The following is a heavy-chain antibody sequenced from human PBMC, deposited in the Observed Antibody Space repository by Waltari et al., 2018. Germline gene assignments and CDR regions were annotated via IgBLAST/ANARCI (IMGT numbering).Heavy chain of an antibody. CDR3: ARVLGAPFDY. J-gene: IGHJ4*02. CDR2: IYYSGST. CDR1: GGSISSSSYY. Sequence: QLQLQESGPGLVKPSETLSLTCTVSGGSISSSSYYWGWIRQPPGKGREWIGSIYYSGSTYYNPSLKSRVTISVDTSKNQFSLKLSSVTAADTAVYYCARVLGAPFDYWGQGTLVTVSS. D-gene: IGHD1-26*01. V-gene: IGHV4-39*07.